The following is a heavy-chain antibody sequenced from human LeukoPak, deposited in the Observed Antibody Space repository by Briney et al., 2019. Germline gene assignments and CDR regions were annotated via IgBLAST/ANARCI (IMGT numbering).Heavy chain of an antibody. CDR1: GGSISSSNW. D-gene: IGHD3-3*01. CDR2: IYHSGST. J-gene: IGHJ3*02. Sequence: YPSGTLSLTCAVSGGSISSSNWWSWVRQPPGKGLEWIGEIYHSGSTNYNPSLKSRVTISVDKSKNQFSLKLSSVTAADTAVYYCARGAVFGVVPLNSGNAFDIWGQGTMVTVSS. V-gene: IGHV4-4*02. CDR3: ARGAVFGVVPLNSGNAFDI.